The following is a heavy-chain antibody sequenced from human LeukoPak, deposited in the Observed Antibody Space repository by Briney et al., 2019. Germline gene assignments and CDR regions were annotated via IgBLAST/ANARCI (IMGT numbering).Heavy chain of an antibody. J-gene: IGHJ4*02. CDR2: ISSSSSYI. CDR1: GFTFSSYS. CDR3: ARDWTNGSPGTFDY. D-gene: IGHD1-26*01. Sequence: GGSLRLSCAASGFTFSSYSMNWVRQAPGKGLEWVSSISSSSSYIYYADSVKGRFTISRDNAKNTLYLQMNSLRAEDTAVYYCARDWTNGSPGTFDYWGQGTLVTVSS. V-gene: IGHV3-21*01.